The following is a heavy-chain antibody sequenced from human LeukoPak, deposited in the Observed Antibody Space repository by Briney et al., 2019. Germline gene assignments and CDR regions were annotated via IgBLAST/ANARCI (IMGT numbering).Heavy chain of an antibody. CDR2: ISFDGSNK. CDR3: ATPEKQWHIFDY. CDR1: GFTFSSYA. V-gene: IGHV3-30*04. J-gene: IGHJ4*02. Sequence: GGSLRLSCAASGFTFSSYAMHCVRQAPGKGLEWAAVISFDGSNKYYADSVKGRFTISRDNSKNTLYLQMNSLRAEDTAVYYCATPEKQWHIFDYWGQGTLVTVSS. D-gene: IGHD6-19*01.